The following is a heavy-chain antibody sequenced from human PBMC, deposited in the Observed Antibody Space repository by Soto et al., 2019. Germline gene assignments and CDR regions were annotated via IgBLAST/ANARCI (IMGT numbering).Heavy chain of an antibody. CDR2: INYSGST. J-gene: IGHJ1*01. CDR1: GGSISGGGYY. CDR3: AREDLVATIGR. D-gene: IGHD5-12*01. Sequence: QVQLQESGPGLVKPSQTLSVTCTVSGGSISGGGYYWSWLRQHPGQGLEWIGYINYSGSTYSNPSLKSRVTISVDTSENQFSLKLSSVTAADTAVYYWAREDLVATIGRWGQGTPVTVSS. V-gene: IGHV4-31*03.